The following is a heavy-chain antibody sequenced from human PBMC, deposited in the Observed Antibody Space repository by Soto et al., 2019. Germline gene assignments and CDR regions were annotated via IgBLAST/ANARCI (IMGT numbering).Heavy chain of an antibody. J-gene: IGHJ6*03. CDR1: GYAFSQFY. CDR3: ARESGGTTATLDYYYFYMDV. D-gene: IGHD4-17*01. V-gene: IGHV1-2*04. CDR2: INPNSGRT. Sequence: QVQLVQSGAEVKKPGASVKVSCKASGYAFSQFYIHWMRQAPGQGLEWMGWINPNSGRTKFAQNFEGWVTMARDPSIKTVYMGLSGLGSDATAVYYWARESGGTTATLDYYYFYMDVWGKGTTVTVSS.